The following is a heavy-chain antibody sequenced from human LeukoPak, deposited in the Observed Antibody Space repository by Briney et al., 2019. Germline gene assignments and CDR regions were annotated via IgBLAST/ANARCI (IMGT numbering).Heavy chain of an antibody. V-gene: IGHV3-7*01. CDR3: GGGGGGATFY. D-gene: IGHD1-26*01. CDR2: IKQDGSEK. J-gene: IGHJ4*02. CDR1: GFTFSSYW. Sequence: GGSLRLSCAASGFTFSSYWMSWVRQAPGKGLEWVANIKQDGSEKYYVDSVKGRFTISRHNAKNSLYLQKNGLGAEDRVVFCGGGGGGGATFYWGQGTLVTVSS.